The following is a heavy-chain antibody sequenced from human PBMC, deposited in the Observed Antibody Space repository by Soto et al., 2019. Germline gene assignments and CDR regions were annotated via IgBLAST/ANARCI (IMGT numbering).Heavy chain of an antibody. D-gene: IGHD6-13*01. CDR1: GFTFSAYS. V-gene: IGHV3-48*01. J-gene: IGHJ4*02. CDR3: GGDGGMAAAAAFYFAS. CDR2: ISSRTNTI. Sequence: EVQLVESGGGLVQPGGSLRLSCAASGFTFSAYSMNWVRQAPGKGLEWVSYISSRTNTIYYADSVQGRFTISRDDAKNSLLLKRASLGAEDPVVYYCGGDGGMAAAAAFYFASWGRGTLVTVSS.